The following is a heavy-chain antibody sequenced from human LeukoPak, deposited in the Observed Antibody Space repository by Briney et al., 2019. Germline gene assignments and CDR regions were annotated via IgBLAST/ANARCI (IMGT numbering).Heavy chain of an antibody. CDR2: ISAYNGNT. D-gene: IGHD3-22*01. CDR3: ARVGSDYYDSSGYYDYYYYMDV. Sequence: ASVKVSCKASGYTFTSYGISWVRQAPGQGLEWMGWISAYNGNTNYAQKLQGRVTMTTDTSTSTAYMELRSLRSDDTAVYYCARVGSDYYDSSGYYDYYYYMDVWGKGTTVTVSS. J-gene: IGHJ6*03. CDR1: GYTFTSYG. V-gene: IGHV1-18*01.